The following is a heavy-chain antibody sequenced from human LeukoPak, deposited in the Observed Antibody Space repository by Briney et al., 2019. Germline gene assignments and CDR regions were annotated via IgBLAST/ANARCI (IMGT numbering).Heavy chain of an antibody. CDR1: GGSFSGYY. D-gene: IGHD2-15*01. V-gene: IGHV4-34*01. J-gene: IGHJ4*02. CDR3: AKDFLGYCSGGSCYLGY. Sequence: PSETLSLTCAVYGGSFSGYYWSWIRQPPGKGLEWIGEINHSGSTNYNPSLKSRVTISVDTSKNQFSLKLSSVTAADTAVYYCAKDFLGYCSGGSCYLGYWGQGTLVTVSS. CDR2: INHSGST.